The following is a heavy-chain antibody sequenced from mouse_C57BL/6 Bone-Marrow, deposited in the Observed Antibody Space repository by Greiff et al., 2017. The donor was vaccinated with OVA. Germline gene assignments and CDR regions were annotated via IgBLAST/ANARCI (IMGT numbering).Heavy chain of an antibody. CDR2: INSDGGST. CDR1: AYEFPSHD. D-gene: IGHD2-4*01. V-gene: IGHV5-2*01. Sequence: DVKLVESGGGLVQPGESLKLSCESNAYEFPSHDMSWVRKTPEKRLELVAAINSDGGSTYYPDTMERRFIISRDNTKKTLYLQMSSLRSEDTALYYCARYYDYDRFAYWGQGTLVTVSA. J-gene: IGHJ3*01. CDR3: ARYYDYDRFAY.